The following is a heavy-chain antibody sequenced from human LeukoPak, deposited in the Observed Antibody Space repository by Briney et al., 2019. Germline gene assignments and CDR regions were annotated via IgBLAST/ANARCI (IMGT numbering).Heavy chain of an antibody. CDR2: ISWDGGST. V-gene: IGHV3-43*01. Sequence: GGSLRLSCAASGFTFDDYTMHWVRQAPGEGLEWVSLISWDGGSTYYADSVKGRFTISRDNSKNSLYLQMNSLRTEDTALYYCAKDISGGYNLLFGMDVWGQGTTVTVSS. CDR1: GFTFDDYT. D-gene: IGHD5-24*01. J-gene: IGHJ6*02. CDR3: AKDISGGYNLLFGMDV.